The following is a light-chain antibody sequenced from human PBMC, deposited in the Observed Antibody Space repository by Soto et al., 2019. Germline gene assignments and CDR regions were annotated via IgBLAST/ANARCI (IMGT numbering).Light chain of an antibody. J-gene: IGLJ1*01. Sequence: QSVLTQPASVSGSPGQSITISCTGTSSDVGSYNLVSWYQQHPGKAPKLMIYEDTKRPSGVSNRFSGSKSGNTASLTISGLQAEDEADYYCCSYAGNNTFVLGTGTKLTVL. CDR3: CSYAGNNTFV. CDR2: EDT. CDR1: SSDVGSYNL. V-gene: IGLV2-23*02.